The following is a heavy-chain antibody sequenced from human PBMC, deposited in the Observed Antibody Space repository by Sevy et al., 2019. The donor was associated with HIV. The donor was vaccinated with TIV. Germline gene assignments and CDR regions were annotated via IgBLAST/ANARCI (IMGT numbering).Heavy chain of an antibody. V-gene: IGHV3-23*01. Sequence: GGSLRLSCAASGFTFNNFAMSWVRRAPEKGLEWVSTIAPSGDSTYYADSVKGRFTISRDNSKNTLYLQMNSLRAEDTAIYYCAKRPRSPVAMFAPFDYWGQGTLVTVSS. CDR1: GFTFNNFA. D-gene: IGHD2-2*01. J-gene: IGHJ4*02. CDR3: AKRPRSPVAMFAPFDY. CDR2: IAPSGDST.